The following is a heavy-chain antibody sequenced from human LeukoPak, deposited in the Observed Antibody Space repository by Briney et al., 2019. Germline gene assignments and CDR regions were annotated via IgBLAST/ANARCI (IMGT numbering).Heavy chain of an antibody. CDR2: ISGSGGTT. CDR3: AKDLDSRVGSYYFDY. J-gene: IGHJ4*02. V-gene: IGHV3-23*01. D-gene: IGHD3-22*01. CDR1: GFTFSSYA. Sequence: AGGSLRLSCAASGFTFSSYAMSWVRQAPGKGLEWVSVISGSGGTTYYADSVKGRFTISRDNSKNTLYLQMNSLRAEDTALYYCAKDLDSRVGSYYFDYWGQGTLVTDSS.